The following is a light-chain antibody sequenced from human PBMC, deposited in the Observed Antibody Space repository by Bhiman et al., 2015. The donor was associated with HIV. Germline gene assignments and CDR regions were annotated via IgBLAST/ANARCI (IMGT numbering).Light chain of an antibody. Sequence: SYELTQPPSVSVSPGQTASMTCSGDKLGDKYVCWYQQKPGQSPVLVIYQDRKRPSGIPERFSGSNSGKTATLTISGTQAMDEADYYCQAWDSSNAVVFGGGTKLTVL. CDR2: QDR. CDR3: QAWDSSNAVV. J-gene: IGLJ2*01. V-gene: IGLV3-1*01. CDR1: KLGDKY.